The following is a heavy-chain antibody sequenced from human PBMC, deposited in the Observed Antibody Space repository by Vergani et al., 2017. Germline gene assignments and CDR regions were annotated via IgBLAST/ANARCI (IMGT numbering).Heavy chain of an antibody. CDR2: ISYDGSNK. V-gene: IGHV3-30*18. CDR3: AKDRYYDFWSGYLN. J-gene: IGHJ4*02. D-gene: IGHD3-3*01. Sequence: QVQLVESGGGVVQPGRSLRLSCAASGFTFSSYGMHCVRQAPGRGLEWVAVISYDGSNKYYADSVKGRFTISRDNSKNTLYRQMNSLRAEDTAVYYCAKDRYYDFWSGYLNWGQGTLVTVSS. CDR1: GFTFSSYG.